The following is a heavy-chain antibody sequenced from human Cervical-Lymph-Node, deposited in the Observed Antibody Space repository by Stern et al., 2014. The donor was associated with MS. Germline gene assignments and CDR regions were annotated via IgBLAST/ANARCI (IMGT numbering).Heavy chain of an antibody. Sequence: QLQLQESGPGLVKPSETLSLTCTVSGGSVSSGSYYWSWIRQPPGKGLEWIGYIYYSGSTNYNPSLKSRVTISVDTSKNQFSLKLSSVTAADTAVYYCGVGQWLDYYYYGMDVWGQGTTVTVSS. D-gene: IGHD6-19*01. V-gene: IGHV4-61*01. CDR1: GGSVSSGSYY. J-gene: IGHJ6*02. CDR2: IYYSGST. CDR3: GVGQWLDYYYYGMDV.